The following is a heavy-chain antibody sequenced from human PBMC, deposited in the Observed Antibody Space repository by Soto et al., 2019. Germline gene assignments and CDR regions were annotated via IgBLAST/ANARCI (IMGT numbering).Heavy chain of an antibody. Sequence: PGGSLRLSCAASGFTFRDYAMSWVRQAPGRGLEWVSGVSNSGRSTYYADSVKGRFTISRDNSKNTLCLQMNSLRAEDTAVYYCAKHSRETTTCCGEDWGQGTRVTVSS. CDR1: GFTFRDYA. D-gene: IGHD2-2*01. CDR3: AKHSRETTTCCGED. CDR2: VSNSGRST. V-gene: IGHV3-23*01. J-gene: IGHJ4*02.